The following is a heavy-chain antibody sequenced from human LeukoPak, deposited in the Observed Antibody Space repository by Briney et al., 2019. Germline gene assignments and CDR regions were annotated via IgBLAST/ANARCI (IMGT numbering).Heavy chain of an antibody. CDR2: ISYDGSEK. Sequence: GGSLRLSCAASGFTFSSYPMHWVRQAPGKGLEWVAVISYDGSEKHYADPVKGRFTISRDNSKNTLYLQMNSLRAEDTAVYYCARDGSSGYYPYWGQGILVTVSS. CDR3: ARDGSSGYYPY. V-gene: IGHV3-30-3*01. D-gene: IGHD3-22*01. J-gene: IGHJ4*02. CDR1: GFTFSSYP.